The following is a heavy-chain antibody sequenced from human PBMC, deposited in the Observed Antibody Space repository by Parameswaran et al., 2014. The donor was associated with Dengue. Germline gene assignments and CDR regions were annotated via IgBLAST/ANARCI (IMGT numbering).Heavy chain of an antibody. D-gene: IGHD3-10*01. V-gene: IGHV3-49*02. CDR3: TRDLGPGETSGGYYYYYMDV. CDR2: IRSKAYGGTT. J-gene: IGHJ6*03. Sequence: WIRQPPGKGLEWVGFIRSKAYGGTTEYAASVKGRFTISRDDSKSIAYLQMNSLKTEDTAVYYCTRDLGPGETSGGYYYYYMDVWGKGTTVTVSS.